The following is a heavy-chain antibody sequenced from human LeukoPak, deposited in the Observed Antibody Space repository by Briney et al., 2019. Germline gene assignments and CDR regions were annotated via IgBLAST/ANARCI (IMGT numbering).Heavy chain of an antibody. CDR3: ARGASRSN. V-gene: IGHV1-2*06. CDR1: GYTFTGYY. J-gene: IGHJ4*02. Sequence: ASVKVSCKASGYTFTGYYIHWVRQAPGQGLEWMGRINPKSGDTNYAQKFQGRVTMTRDTSINTAYMELSSLKSDDTAVYYCARGASRSNWGQGTLVTVSS. D-gene: IGHD2-2*01. CDR2: INPKSGDT.